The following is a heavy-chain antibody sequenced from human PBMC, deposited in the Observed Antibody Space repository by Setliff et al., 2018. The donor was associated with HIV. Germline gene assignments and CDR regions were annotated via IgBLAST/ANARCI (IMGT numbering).Heavy chain of an antibody. CDR1: GFMFSSYW. CDR2: INQDGSEK. D-gene: IGHD3-10*01. V-gene: IGHV3-7*03. CDR3: ARTSAGGQENDY. J-gene: IGHJ4*02. Sequence: LSLSCAASGFMFSSYWMTWVRQAPGKGLEWVANINQDGSEKNYLDSVMGRFTVSRDNAKNSLYLQVNIVRADDTALYYCARTSAGGQENDYWGQGTLVTVSS.